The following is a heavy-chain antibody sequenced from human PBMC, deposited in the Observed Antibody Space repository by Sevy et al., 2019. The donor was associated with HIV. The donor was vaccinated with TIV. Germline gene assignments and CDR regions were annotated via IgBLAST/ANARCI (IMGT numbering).Heavy chain of an antibody. V-gene: IGHV3-7*01. Sequence: GGSLRLSCAASGFTFNNYWMSWVRQAPGKGLEWVANINQGGSETYYVDSVKGRFTISRDNAKNSLYLQMNSLRAEDTAVYYCASAEAGQGLVIYWGQGALVTVSS. CDR2: INQGGSET. CDR3: ASAEAGQGLVIY. J-gene: IGHJ4*02. CDR1: GFTFNNYW.